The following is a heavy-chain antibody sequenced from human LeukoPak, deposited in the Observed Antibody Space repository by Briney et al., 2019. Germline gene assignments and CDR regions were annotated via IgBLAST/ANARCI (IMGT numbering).Heavy chain of an antibody. V-gene: IGHV4-31*03. J-gene: IGHJ5*02. CDR2: IYYSGST. CDR3: ARVDCSSTSCYTFNPPWFDP. D-gene: IGHD2-2*02. Sequence: SETLSLTCTVSGGSISSSSYYWGWVRQPPGKGLEWIGYIYYSGSTYYNPSLKSRVTISVDTSKNQFSLKLSSVTAADTAVYYCARVDCSSTSCYTFNPPWFDPWGQGTLVTVSP. CDR1: GGSISSSSYY.